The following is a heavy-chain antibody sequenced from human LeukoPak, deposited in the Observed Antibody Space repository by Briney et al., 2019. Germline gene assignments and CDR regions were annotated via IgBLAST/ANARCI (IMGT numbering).Heavy chain of an antibody. CDR3: ARSRPSYYDILTGYYGFDY. Sequence: SETLSLTCTVSGGSISSSSYYWGWIRQPPGKGLEWIGSIYYSGSTYYNPSLKSRVTISVDTSKNQFSLKLSSVTAADTAAYYCARSRPSYYDILTGYYGFDYWGQGTLVTVSS. D-gene: IGHD3-9*01. V-gene: IGHV4-39*01. CDR1: GGSISSSSYY. CDR2: IYYSGST. J-gene: IGHJ4*02.